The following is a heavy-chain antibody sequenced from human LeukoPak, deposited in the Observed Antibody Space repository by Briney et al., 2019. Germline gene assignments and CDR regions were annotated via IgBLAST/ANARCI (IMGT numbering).Heavy chain of an antibody. CDR2: IIPIFGTA. CDR3: ARGGDYVWGSYRPLYFDY. J-gene: IGHJ4*02. V-gene: IGHV1-69*06. CDR1: GGTFSSYA. D-gene: IGHD3-16*02. Sequence: VASVKVSCKASGGTFSSYAISWVRQAPGQGLEWMGGIIPIFGTANYAQKFQGRVTITADKSTSTAYMELSSLRSEDTAVYYCARGGDYVWGSYRPLYFDYWGQGTLVTVSS.